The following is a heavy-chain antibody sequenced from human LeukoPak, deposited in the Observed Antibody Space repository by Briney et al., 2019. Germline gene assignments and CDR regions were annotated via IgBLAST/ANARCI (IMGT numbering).Heavy chain of an antibody. CDR3: AKRIGSGWGYADY. D-gene: IGHD6-19*01. CDR1: GFTFSSYA. J-gene: IGHJ4*02. Sequence: GGSLRLSCSASGFTFSSYAMNWVRQAPGKGLEYVSAITTNGGSTHYADSVKGRFTISRDNSKNTLHFQMSSLRAEDTAVYYCAKRIGSGWGYADYWGQGTLVTVSS. CDR2: ITTNGGST. V-gene: IGHV3-64*05.